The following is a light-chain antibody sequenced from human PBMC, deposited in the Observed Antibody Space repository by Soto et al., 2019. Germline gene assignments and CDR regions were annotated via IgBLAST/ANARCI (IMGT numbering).Light chain of an antibody. CDR3: HQYGSSPLT. V-gene: IGKV3-20*01. Sequence: EIVLTQSPGTLSLSPGERATLSCRASQSVSNDYLAWYQQKPGQAPRLLIYGASSRATGISDRFSGSGSGTDFTLTISRLEPEDFAVYYCHQYGSSPLTFGGGTKVEI. J-gene: IGKJ4*01. CDR2: GAS. CDR1: QSVSNDY.